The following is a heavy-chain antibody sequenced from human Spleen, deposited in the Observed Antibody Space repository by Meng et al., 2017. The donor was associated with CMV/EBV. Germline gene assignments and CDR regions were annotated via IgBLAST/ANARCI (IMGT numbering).Heavy chain of an antibody. D-gene: IGHD1-14*01. CDR2: IVGSGGGT. CDR1: GFTFSTYA. Sequence: GGSLRLSCEASGFTFSTYAMSWVRQAPGKGLEWVSVIVGSGGGTYYAGSVKGRFTISRDSAKNSIYLQMNSLRPEDTALYYCVGESQPGGCDYWGQGSLVTVSS. CDR3: VGESQPGGCDY. J-gene: IGHJ4*02. V-gene: IGHV3-23*01.